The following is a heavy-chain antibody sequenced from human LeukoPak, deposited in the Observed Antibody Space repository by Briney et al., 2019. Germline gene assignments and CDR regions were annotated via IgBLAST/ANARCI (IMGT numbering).Heavy chain of an antibody. V-gene: IGHV3-23*01. CDR1: GSTFSSYA. D-gene: IGHD6-13*01. CDR3: AKASSSWFDYYYGMDV. Sequence: RGSLRLAFSASGSTFSSYAMSSVRQAPGKGLGRVSAISGSGGSTTYAESVKGRFTISGDNSKNTLYLQVNSLRAEDTAVYYCAKASSSWFDYYYGMDVWGQGTTVTVSS. CDR2: ISGSGGST. J-gene: IGHJ6*02.